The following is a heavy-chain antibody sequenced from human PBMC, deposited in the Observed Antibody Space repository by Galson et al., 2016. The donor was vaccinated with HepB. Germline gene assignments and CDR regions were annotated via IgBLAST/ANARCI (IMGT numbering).Heavy chain of an antibody. CDR3: VRDSNWGFDY. V-gene: IGHV3-48*02. J-gene: IGHJ4*02. D-gene: IGHD7-27*01. CDR2: VITGNSRI. CDR1: GFTFSSYS. Sequence: SLRLSCAASGFTFSSYSMNWVRQAPGKGLEWIAYVITGNSRIYYADSVMGRFTISRDNAKNTLYLQMNSLIDEDTAVYYCVRDSNWGFDYWGQGTLVAVSS.